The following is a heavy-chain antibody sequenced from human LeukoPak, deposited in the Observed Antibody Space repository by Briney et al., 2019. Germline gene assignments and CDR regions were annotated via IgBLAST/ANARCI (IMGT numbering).Heavy chain of an antibody. D-gene: IGHD3-3*01. V-gene: IGHV3-15*07. CDR3: TTLYYDFWSGYC. J-gene: IGHJ4*02. CDR2: IASKTDGGTT. CDR1: GLTVTNAW. Sequence: PGGSLRLSCSASGLTVTNAWMNWVRQAPGEGLDWVGRIASKTDGGTTDYAAPVKGRFTISRDDSKNTLYLQMNSLKTEDTAVYYCTTLYYDFWSGYCWGQGTLVTVSS.